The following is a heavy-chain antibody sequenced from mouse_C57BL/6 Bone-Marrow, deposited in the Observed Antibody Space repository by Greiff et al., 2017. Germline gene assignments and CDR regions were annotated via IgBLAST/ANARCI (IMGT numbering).Heavy chain of an antibody. J-gene: IGHJ4*01. V-gene: IGHV1-54*01. CDR3: VYDYDGDYYAMDY. CDR2: INPGSGGT. D-gene: IGHD2-4*01. Sequence: VQLQESGAELVRPGTSVKVSCKASGYAFTNYLIEWVKQRPGQGLEWIGVINPGSGGTNYNEKFKGKATLTADKSSSTAYMQLSSLTSEDSAVYFCVYDYDGDYYAMDYWGQGTSVTVSS. CDR1: GYAFTNYL.